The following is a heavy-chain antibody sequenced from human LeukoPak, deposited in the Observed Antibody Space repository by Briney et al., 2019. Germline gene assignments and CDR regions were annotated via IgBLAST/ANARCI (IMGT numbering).Heavy chain of an antibody. J-gene: IGHJ1*01. V-gene: IGHV3-7*02. Sequence: PGGSLRLSCAAAGFSFSSYWMTWVRQAPGKGLEWVANIKQGGTERYYVDSLKGRFTIARDNAKNTLYLQMNSLRAEDTAVYYCYGANAEHWGQGTLVTVSS. CDR1: GFSFSSYW. CDR3: YGANAEH. D-gene: IGHD4-23*01. CDR2: IKQGGTER.